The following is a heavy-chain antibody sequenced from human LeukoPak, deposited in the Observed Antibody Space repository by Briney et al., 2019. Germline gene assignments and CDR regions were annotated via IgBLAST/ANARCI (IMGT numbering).Heavy chain of an antibody. V-gene: IGHV5-51*01. CDR2: IYPGDSDT. CDR1: GYSFTNYW. Sequence: GESLKISCAGSGYSFTNYWIGWVRQMPGKGLEWMGIIYPGDSDTRYSPSFQGQVTISADKSISAAYLQWSSLKASDTAMYYCARHERSTTGSLLYDNWGQGTLVTVSS. J-gene: IGHJ4*02. D-gene: IGHD1-1*01. CDR3: ARHERSTTGSLLYDN.